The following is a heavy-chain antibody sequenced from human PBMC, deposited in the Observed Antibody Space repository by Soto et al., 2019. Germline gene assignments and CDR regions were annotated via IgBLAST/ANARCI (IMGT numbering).Heavy chain of an antibody. CDR2: INSDGSST. V-gene: IGHV3-74*01. D-gene: IGHD3-16*01. CDR1: GFTFSSYS. J-gene: IGHJ4*02. CDR3: TRGNWGSPFDY. Sequence: GGSLRLSCAASGFTFSSYSMYWVRQVPGKGLVCVSRINSDGSSTSYADSVKGRFTISRDNAKNTLNLQMNSLRAEDTAVYYCTRGNWGSPFDYWGQGTLVTVSS.